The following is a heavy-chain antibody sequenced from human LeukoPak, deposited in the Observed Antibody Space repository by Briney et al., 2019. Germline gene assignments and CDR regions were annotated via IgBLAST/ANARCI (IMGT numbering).Heavy chain of an antibody. CDR1: GGTFSSYA. J-gene: IGHJ4*02. Sequence: SVKVSCKASGGTFSSYAISWVRQAPGQGLEWMGGIIPMFGTANYAQKFQGRVTITADESTSTAYMELSSLRSEDTAVYYCARSPAGYCSSTSCYHFDYWGQGTLVTVSS. CDR2: IIPMFGTA. CDR3: ARSPAGYCSSTSCYHFDY. V-gene: IGHV1-69*01. D-gene: IGHD2-2*01.